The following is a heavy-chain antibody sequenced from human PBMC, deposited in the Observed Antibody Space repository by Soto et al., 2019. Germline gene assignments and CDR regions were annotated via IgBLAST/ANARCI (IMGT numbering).Heavy chain of an antibody. CDR2: ISSSGSTI. CDR3: ARVTSGIAAASWVFDA. CDR1: VFTFSSYE. D-gene: IGHD6-25*01. V-gene: IGHV3-48*03. Sequence: PWGSLRIACVSYVFTFSSYEMNWVAQAPGKGLDWVSYISSSGSTIYYADSVKGRFTISRDNAKNSLYLQMNSLRAEDTAVYYCARVTSGIAAASWVFDAWGQGTLVTVSS. J-gene: IGHJ5*02.